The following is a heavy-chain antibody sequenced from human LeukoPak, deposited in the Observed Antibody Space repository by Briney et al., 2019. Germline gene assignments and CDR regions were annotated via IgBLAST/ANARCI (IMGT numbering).Heavy chain of an antibody. CDR2: IKQDGSEI. J-gene: IGHJ4*02. CDR3: ARIGYSSSSFDY. CDR1: GFRVTNYW. Sequence: SGGALRLSCAASGFRVTNYWMSWVRQAPGKGLEWVANIKQDGSEIDYSDPMKGRFTISRDNTRNSVYLQVDSLRAEDTGVYYCARIGYSSSSFDYWGQGTLVTVSS. D-gene: IGHD6-13*01. V-gene: IGHV3-7*01.